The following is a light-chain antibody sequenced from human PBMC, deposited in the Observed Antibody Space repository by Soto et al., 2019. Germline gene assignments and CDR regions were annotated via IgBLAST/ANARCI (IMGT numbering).Light chain of an antibody. Sequence: EIVLTQSPATLSLSPGERATLSCRASQSVSSYLAWYQQKPGQAPRLLIYDASSRATGIPARFSGSGSGTDFTLTISSLDPEDFAVYYCQQRSTPLTFGGGTKVEIK. CDR1: QSVSSY. V-gene: IGKV3-11*01. CDR3: QQRSTPLT. CDR2: DAS. J-gene: IGKJ4*01.